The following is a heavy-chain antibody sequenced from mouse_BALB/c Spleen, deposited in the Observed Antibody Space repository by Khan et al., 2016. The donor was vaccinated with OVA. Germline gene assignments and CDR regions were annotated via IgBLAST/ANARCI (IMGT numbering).Heavy chain of an antibody. D-gene: IGHD1-1*01. J-gene: IGHJ2*01. Sequence: EVQLQESGPGLLKPSQSLSLTCTVTGYSITSDYACNWIRQFPGNKLECMAYIGYSGSTTYNPSLRSRISITRDTSKNPFFLQLNSVTSEDTARYYCASGRLLLRYADYFDYWGQGTTLTVSS. V-gene: IGHV3-2*02. CDR2: IGYSGST. CDR1: GYSITSDYA. CDR3: ASGRLLLRYADYFDY.